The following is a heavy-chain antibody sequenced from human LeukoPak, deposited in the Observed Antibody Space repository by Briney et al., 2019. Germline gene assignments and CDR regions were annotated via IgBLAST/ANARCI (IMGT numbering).Heavy chain of an antibody. CDR1: GFTFSSYS. CDR2: ISSSSSYI. V-gene: IGHV3-21*01. D-gene: IGHD2-15*01. J-gene: IGHJ6*04. CDR3: ATDGGYCSGGSCYFAYYYYGMDV. Sequence: GGSLRLSRAASGFTFSSYSMNWVRQAPGKGLEWVSFISSSSSYIYYADSVKGRFTISRDNAKNSLYLQMNSLRAEDTAVYYCATDGGYCSGGSCYFAYYYYGMDVWGKGTTVTVSS.